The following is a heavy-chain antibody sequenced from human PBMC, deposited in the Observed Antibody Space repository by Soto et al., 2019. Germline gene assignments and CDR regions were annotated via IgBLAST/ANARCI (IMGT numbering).Heavy chain of an antibody. CDR3: ARGGAAGTVYFDY. CDR2: TYYRSKWYN. D-gene: IGHD6-13*01. Sequence: SQTLSLPCALSGDSVSSNSAAWNWIRQSPSRGLEWLGRTYYRSKWYNDYAVSVKSRITINPATSKNKFSLQLNSVTPEDTAVYYCARGGAAGTVYFDYWGQGTLVAVSS. J-gene: IGHJ4*02. V-gene: IGHV6-1*01. CDR1: GDSVSSNSAA.